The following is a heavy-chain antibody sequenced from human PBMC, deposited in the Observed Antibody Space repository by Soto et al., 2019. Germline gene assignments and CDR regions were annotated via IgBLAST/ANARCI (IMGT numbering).Heavy chain of an antibody. J-gene: IGHJ6*02. CDR1: GFTFNSYS. D-gene: IGHD2-21*01. CDR3: ANRRLTDRFLCGPYYSYYGVAV. CDR2: ISGTSDYI. V-gene: IGHV3-21*02. Sequence: EVRLEESGGNLVKPGGSLRLSCTASGFTFNSYSISWVRQAPGKGLEWVSSISGTSDYIYYADSVKGRFTISRDNAKNSLYLQMNSLRAEDTAVDYCANRRLTDRFLCGPYYSYYGVAVWGHGTTVTVSS.